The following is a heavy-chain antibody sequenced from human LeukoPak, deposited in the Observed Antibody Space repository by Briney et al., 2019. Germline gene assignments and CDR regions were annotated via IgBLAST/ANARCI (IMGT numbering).Heavy chain of an antibody. D-gene: IGHD2-15*01. CDR1: GFTFSSYW. CDR2: INSDGSST. CDR3: ARTPSNVINFDY. J-gene: IGHJ4*02. Sequence: PGGSLRLSCAASGFTFSSYWMHWVRQAPGKGLVWVSRINSDGSSTTYADSVKGRFTVSRDNAKNTVFLQMNSLRAEDTAVYYCARTPSNVINFDYWGQGTLVTVSS. V-gene: IGHV3-74*01.